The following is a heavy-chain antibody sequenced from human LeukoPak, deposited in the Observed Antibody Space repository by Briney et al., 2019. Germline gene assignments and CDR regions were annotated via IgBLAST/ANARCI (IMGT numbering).Heavy chain of an antibody. Sequence: PGGSLRLSCAASGFTFDDYAMHWARQAPGKGLEWISLISWDGGSTYYADSVKGRFTISRDNSKNSLYLQMNSLRAEDTALYYCAKGPYSSSWSYYLDYWGQGTRVTVSS. CDR2: ISWDGGST. D-gene: IGHD6-13*01. CDR1: GFTFDDYA. CDR3: AKGPYSSSWSYYLDY. V-gene: IGHV3-43D*03. J-gene: IGHJ4*02.